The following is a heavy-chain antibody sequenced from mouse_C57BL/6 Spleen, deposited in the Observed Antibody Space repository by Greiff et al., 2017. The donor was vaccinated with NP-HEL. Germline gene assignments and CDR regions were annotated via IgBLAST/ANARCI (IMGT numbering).Heavy chain of an antibody. Sequence: QVQLQQPGAELVKPGASVKLSCKASGYTFTSYWMHWVKQRPGQGLEWIGMIHPNSGSTNYNEKFKSKATLTVDKSSSTAYMQLSSLTSEDSAVYYCARYYGSSYIDYWGQGTTVTVSS. D-gene: IGHD1-1*01. CDR2: IHPNSGST. CDR1: GYTFTSYW. V-gene: IGHV1-64*01. J-gene: IGHJ2*01. CDR3: ARYYGSSYIDY.